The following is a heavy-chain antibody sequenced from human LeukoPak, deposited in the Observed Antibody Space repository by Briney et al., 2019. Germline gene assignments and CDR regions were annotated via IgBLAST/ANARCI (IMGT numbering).Heavy chain of an antibody. CDR1: GGSFSGYY. V-gene: IGHV4-34*01. CDR3: ASSGRLDAFDI. D-gene: IGHD1-26*01. J-gene: IGHJ3*02. CDR2: INHSGCT. Sequence: PSETLSLTCAVYGGSFSGYYWSWIRQPPGKGLEWIGEINHSGCTNYNPSLKSRVNISLETSKNQYSLKLSSVTAADKAVYYCASSGRLDAFDIWGQGTMVTVSS.